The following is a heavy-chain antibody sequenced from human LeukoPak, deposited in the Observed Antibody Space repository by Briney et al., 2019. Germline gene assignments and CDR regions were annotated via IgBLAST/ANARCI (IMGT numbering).Heavy chain of an antibody. V-gene: IGHV4-34*01. Sequence: SSETLPLTCAVYGGSITGYYWSWIRQPPGKGLEWVGEIHYTGATSYNPSLKSRATISIDTSKNQVSLKLSSVTAADTAVYYCARGNILSGYCFDFWGQGALVTVSS. CDR1: GGSITGYY. CDR3: ARGNILSGYCFDF. J-gene: IGHJ4*02. CDR2: IHYTGAT. D-gene: IGHD3-9*01.